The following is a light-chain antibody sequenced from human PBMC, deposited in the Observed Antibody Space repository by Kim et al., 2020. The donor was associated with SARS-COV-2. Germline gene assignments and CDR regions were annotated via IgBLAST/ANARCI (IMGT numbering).Light chain of an antibody. Sequence: DVVMTQSPLSLPVTLGQPASISCRSSQSLVYSDGNTYLSWFQQRPGQSPRRLIYQVSNRDSGVPDKFSGSGSGTDFTLELSRVEAEDVGVYYCLKGTRWPYTFGQETRLETK. J-gene: IGKJ5*01. CDR1: QSLVYSDGNTY. V-gene: IGKV2-30*01. CDR3: LKGTRWPYT. CDR2: QVS.